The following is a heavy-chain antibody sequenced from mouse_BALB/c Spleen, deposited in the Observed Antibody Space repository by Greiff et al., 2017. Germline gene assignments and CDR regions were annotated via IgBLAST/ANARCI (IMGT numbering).Heavy chain of an antibody. Sequence: VQVVESGPGLVAPSQSLSITCTVSGFSLTSYGVHWVRQPPGKGLEWLGVIWAGGSTNYNSALMSRLSISKDNSKSQVFLKMNSLQTDDTAMYYCARGNYYGSSYWYFDVWGAGTTVTVSS. V-gene: IGHV2-9*02. CDR3: ARGNYYGSSYWYFDV. J-gene: IGHJ1*01. D-gene: IGHD1-1*01. CDR2: IWAGGST. CDR1: GFSLTSYG.